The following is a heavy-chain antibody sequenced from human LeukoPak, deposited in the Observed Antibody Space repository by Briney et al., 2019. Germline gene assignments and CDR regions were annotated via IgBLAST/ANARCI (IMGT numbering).Heavy chain of an antibody. CDR1: GYSFTSYW. CDR3: ARLEDVVVVPAAANDC. J-gene: IGHJ4*02. CDR2: IDTSDSYT. V-gene: IGHV5-10-1*01. D-gene: IGHD2-2*01. Sequence: GESLKISCKGSGYSFTSYWINWAGQMAGRGVEWMGRIDTSDSYTNYSASFQGHVTISADKSISTAYLQWSSLKASDTSMYYCARLEDVVVVPAAANDCWGQGTLVTVSS.